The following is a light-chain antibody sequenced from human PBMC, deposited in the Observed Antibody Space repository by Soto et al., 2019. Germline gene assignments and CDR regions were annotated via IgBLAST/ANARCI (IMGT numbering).Light chain of an antibody. CDR3: SSYTSTSTPCV. Sequence: ALTQPASVSGSPGQSITISCTGTSSDVGGYNYVSWYQLHPGKAPKLIIYEVSHRPSGASNHFSGHKSGNTASLTISGLQAEDEADYYCSSYTSTSTPCVFGTGTKVTVL. CDR1: SSDVGGYNY. J-gene: IGLJ1*01. V-gene: IGLV2-14*01. CDR2: EVS.